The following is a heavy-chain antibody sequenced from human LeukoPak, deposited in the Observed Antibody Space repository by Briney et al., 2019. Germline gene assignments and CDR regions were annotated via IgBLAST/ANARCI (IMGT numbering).Heavy chain of an antibody. CDR2: INHSGST. D-gene: IGHD1-7*01. Sequence: SETLSLTCAVYGGSFSGYYWSWIRQPPGKGLEWIGEINHSGSTNYNPSLKSRVTISVDTSKNQFSLKLSSVTAADTAVYYCARKQTGTMYDVWGQGTQVTVSS. CDR1: GGSFSGYY. V-gene: IGHV4-34*01. J-gene: IGHJ4*02. CDR3: ARKQTGTMYDV.